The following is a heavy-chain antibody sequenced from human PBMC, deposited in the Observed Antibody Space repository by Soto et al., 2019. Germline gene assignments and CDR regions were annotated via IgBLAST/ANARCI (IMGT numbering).Heavy chain of an antibody. Sequence: GASVKVSCKASGYTLSPSPINWVRQAPGQGLEWLGWIKAYSGNTNYAPKLQGRVTMTTDTSTSTAYLELRSLTNDDTAMYYCAIANYGDDDYWGQGTLVTVSS. V-gene: IGHV1-18*04. D-gene: IGHD4-17*01. CDR1: GYTLSPSP. CDR2: IKAYSGNT. CDR3: AIANYGDDDY. J-gene: IGHJ4*02.